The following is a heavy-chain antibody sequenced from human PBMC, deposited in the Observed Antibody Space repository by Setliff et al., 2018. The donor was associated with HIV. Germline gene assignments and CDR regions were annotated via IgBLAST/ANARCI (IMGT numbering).Heavy chain of an antibody. Sequence: SETLSLTCTVSGGSVSSYYWSWIRQAAGQGLEWIGLIYTGGNTYYNPSLKSRVTMSLDTSKNQFSLKVTSVTAADTSVYYCACRYYDLWSNYYTGIPYWGQGTLVTVS. CDR3: ACRYYDLWSNYYTGIPY. CDR2: IYTGGNT. V-gene: IGHV4-4*07. D-gene: IGHD3-3*01. J-gene: IGHJ4*02. CDR1: GGSVSSYY.